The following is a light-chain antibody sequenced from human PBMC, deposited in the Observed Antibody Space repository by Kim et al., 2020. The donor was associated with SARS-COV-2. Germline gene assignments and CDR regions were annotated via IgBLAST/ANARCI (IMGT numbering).Light chain of an antibody. CDR3: QQDYSLPFT. V-gene: IGKV3D-7*01. CDR1: ESVVSTY. Sequence: SPGGRATPSCRGSESVVSTYLSWYQQKPGQAPRLLIYGASTRATGIPARFSGSGSWTDFTITIRSLQPEDFAVYYCQQDYSLPFTFGGGTKVDIK. J-gene: IGKJ4*01. CDR2: GAS.